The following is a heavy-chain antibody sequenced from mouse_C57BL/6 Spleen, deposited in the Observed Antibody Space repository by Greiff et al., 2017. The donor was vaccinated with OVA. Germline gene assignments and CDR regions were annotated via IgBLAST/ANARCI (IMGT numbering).Heavy chain of an antibody. D-gene: IGHD3-2*02. CDR1: GYAFSSSW. J-gene: IGHJ2*01. Sequence: QVQLQQSGPELVKPGASVKISCKASGYAFSSSWMNWVKQRPGKGLEWIGRIYPGDGDTNYNGKFKGKATLTADTSSSTAYMQLSSLTSEDSAVYFCARGAQALDYWGQGTTLTVSS. CDR2: IYPGDGDT. CDR3: ARGAQALDY. V-gene: IGHV1-82*01.